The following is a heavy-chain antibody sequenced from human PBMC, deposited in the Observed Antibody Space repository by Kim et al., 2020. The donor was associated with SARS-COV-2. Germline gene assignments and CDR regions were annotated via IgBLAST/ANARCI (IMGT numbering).Heavy chain of an antibody. J-gene: IGHJ3*02. V-gene: IGHV3-30*02. CDR3: AKTWSGSVLDAFDI. D-gene: IGHD3-3*01. Sequence: ADSVKGRFTISRDNSKNALYLQMNSLGAEETAVYYCAKTWSGSVLDAFDIWGQGTMVTVSS.